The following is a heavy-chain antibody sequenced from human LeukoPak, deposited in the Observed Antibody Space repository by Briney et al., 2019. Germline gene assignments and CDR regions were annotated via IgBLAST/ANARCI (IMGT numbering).Heavy chain of an antibody. Sequence: GGSLRLSCAASGFTFSSYSMNWVRQAPGKGLGWVSSISSSSSYIYYADSVKGRFTISRDNAKNSLYLQMNSLRAEDTAVYYCARDGTYYYDSSGYYSFDYWGQGTLVTVSS. D-gene: IGHD3-22*01. CDR3: ARDGTYYYDSSGYYSFDY. J-gene: IGHJ4*02. CDR2: ISSSSSYI. V-gene: IGHV3-21*01. CDR1: GFTFSSYS.